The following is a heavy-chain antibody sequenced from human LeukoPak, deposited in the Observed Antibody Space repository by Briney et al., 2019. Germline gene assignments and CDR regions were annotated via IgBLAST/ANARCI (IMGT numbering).Heavy chain of an antibody. CDR3: ARDPMRAPKTGEFDY. CDR1: GYTFTSYG. D-gene: IGHD3-22*01. V-gene: IGHV1-18*01. J-gene: IGHJ4*02. Sequence: GASVKVSCKASGYTFTSYGISWVRQAPGQGLEWMGWISAYNGNTNYAQKLQGRVTMTTDTSTSTAYMELRSLRSDDTAVYYCARDPMRAPKTGEFDYWGQGTLVTVSS. CDR2: ISAYNGNT.